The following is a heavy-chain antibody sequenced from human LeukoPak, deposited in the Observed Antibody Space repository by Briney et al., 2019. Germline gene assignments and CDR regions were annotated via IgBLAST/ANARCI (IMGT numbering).Heavy chain of an antibody. J-gene: IGHJ5*02. CDR2: INHSGST. CDR3: ARHPSPRFYYYDSKRREDWFDP. Sequence: GSLRLSCAASGFTFSSYEMNWVRQPPGKGLEWIGEINHSGSTNYNPSLKSRVTISVDTSKNQFSLKLSSVTAADTAVYYCARHPSPRFYYYDSKRREDWFDPWGQGTLVTVSS. D-gene: IGHD3-22*01. CDR1: GFTFSSYE. V-gene: IGHV4-34*01.